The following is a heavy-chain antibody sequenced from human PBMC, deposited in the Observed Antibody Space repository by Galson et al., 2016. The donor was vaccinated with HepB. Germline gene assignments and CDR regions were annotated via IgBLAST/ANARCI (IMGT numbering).Heavy chain of an antibody. CDR2: LSGSGDVT. V-gene: IGHV3-23*01. J-gene: IGHJ4*02. D-gene: IGHD3-16*02. Sequence: SLRLSCAASGFPFSPYAMSWVRQPPGKGLEWVSSLSGSGDVTHHADSVKGRFTISRDNSKNTLYLQMNSLRAEDTALYYCAKSGVWGTHRPPDYWGQGTLVTVSS. CDR3: AKSGVWGTHRPPDY. CDR1: GFPFSPYA.